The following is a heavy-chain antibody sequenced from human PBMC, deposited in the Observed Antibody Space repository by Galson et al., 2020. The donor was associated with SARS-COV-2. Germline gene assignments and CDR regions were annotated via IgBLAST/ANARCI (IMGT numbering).Heavy chain of an antibody. CDR1: GDSVSSHSAA. J-gene: IGHJ3*02. V-gene: IGHV6-1*01. D-gene: IGHD6-13*01. CDR3: AGRVAGAGSLHI. Sequence: SQTLSLTCAISGDSVSSHSAAWNWIRQSPSRGLEWLGRTYYRSQWSTDYAVSVKSRITINPDTSKNQFSLQLNSVTPEDTAISYCAGRVAGAGSLHIWGQGTMVIVSS. CDR2: TYYRSQWST.